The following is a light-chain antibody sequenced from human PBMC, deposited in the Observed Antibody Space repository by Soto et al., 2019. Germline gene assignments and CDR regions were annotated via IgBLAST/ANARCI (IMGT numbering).Light chain of an antibody. Sequence: LTQPPSASGSPGQAVTISFTGNSIDAGGYNFVSWYQQHPGKAPKLMIYDVTKRPSGVPDRFSGSKSGNTASLTVSGLQAEDEADYYCSSYAGTHIVFGTGTKVTVL. CDR3: SSYAGTHIV. CDR2: DVT. J-gene: IGLJ1*01. CDR1: SIDAGGYNF. V-gene: IGLV2-8*01.